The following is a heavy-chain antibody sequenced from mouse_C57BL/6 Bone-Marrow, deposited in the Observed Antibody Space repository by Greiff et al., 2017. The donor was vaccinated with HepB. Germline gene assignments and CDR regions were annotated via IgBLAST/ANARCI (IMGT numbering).Heavy chain of an antibody. CDR1: GFTFTDYY. V-gene: IGHV7-3*01. D-gene: IGHD1-1*01. CDR2: IRNKANGYTT. J-gene: IGHJ3*01. CDR3: ARDSSYGAWFAY. Sequence: EVKLVESGGGLVQPGGSLSLSCAASGFTFTDYYMSWVRQPPGKALEWLGFIRNKANGYTTEYSASVKGRFTISRDNSQSILYLQMNALRAEDSATYYCARDSSYGAWFAYWGQGTLVTVSA.